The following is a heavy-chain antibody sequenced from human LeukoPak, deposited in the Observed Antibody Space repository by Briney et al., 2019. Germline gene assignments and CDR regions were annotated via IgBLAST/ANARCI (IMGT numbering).Heavy chain of an antibody. Sequence: GGSLRLSCAASGFTFSSYEMNWVRQAPGKGLEWVSYISRSGSTIYYADSVKGRFTISRDNAKNSLYLQMNGLRADDTAVYYCGIRDTSDYYVFWGQGTLVTVSS. D-gene: IGHD3-22*01. CDR1: GFTFSSYE. V-gene: IGHV3-48*03. CDR3: GIRDTSDYYVF. CDR2: ISRSGSTI. J-gene: IGHJ4*02.